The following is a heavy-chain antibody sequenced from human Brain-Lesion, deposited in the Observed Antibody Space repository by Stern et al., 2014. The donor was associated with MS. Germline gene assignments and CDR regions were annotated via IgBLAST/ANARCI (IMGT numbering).Heavy chain of an antibody. J-gene: IGHJ1*01. Sequence: VQLLESGGGLVQPGGSLRLSCTASGFPFNSYWMSWVRQAPGKGLEWVANIKEDGSEKYYVESVKGRFTVSRDNAKNSMYLQMNSLRVDDTATYYCARIGYSSSWYSPVGFFQHWGQGTLVTVSS. CDR3: ARIGYSSSWYSPVGFFQH. V-gene: IGHV3-7*01. CDR2: IKEDGSEK. CDR1: GFPFNSYW. D-gene: IGHD6-13*01.